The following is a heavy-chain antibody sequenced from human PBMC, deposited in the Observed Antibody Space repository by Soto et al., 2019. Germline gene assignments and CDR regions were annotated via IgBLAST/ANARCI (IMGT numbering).Heavy chain of an antibody. Sequence: GGSLRLSCEASGFAFSSYAMSWVRQSPGKGLEWVSAIRNSGGDTYYADSVKGRFTISRDNSKNTLYLQMNSLRAEDTAVYYCARGGQGSGSYYGPGYSGQGTLVTVSS. CDR1: GFAFSSYA. V-gene: IGHV3-23*01. CDR2: IRNSGGDT. CDR3: ARGGQGSGSYYGPGY. J-gene: IGHJ4*02. D-gene: IGHD3-10*01.